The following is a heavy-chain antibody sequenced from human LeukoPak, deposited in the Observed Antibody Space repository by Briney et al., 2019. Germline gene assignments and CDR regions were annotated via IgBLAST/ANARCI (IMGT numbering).Heavy chain of an antibody. CDR2: ISPSGGST. V-gene: IGHV1-46*01. J-gene: IGHJ4*02. D-gene: IGHD3-10*01. CDR3: ATVVYYGSGSYNGRARYFDC. Sequence: ASVKVSCKAFGYTFTSNYMHWVRQAPGQGPEWMGVISPSGGSTTYAQKFQGRVTMTEDTSTDTAYMELSSLRSEDTAVYYCATVVYYGSGSYNGRARYFDCWGQGTLVTVSS. CDR1: GYTFTSNY.